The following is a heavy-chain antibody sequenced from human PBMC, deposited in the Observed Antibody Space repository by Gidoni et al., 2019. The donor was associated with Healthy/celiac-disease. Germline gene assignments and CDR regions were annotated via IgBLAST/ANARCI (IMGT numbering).Heavy chain of an antibody. CDR2: IYYSGST. Sequence: QVQLQESGPGLVKPSETLSLTCTVSGGSISSYYWSWIRQPPGKGLEWIGYIYYSGSTNYNPSLKSRVTISVDTSKNQFSLKLSSVTAADTAVYYCARDVGADPDSFDIWGQGTMVTVSS. D-gene: IGHD1-26*01. CDR1: GGSISSYY. J-gene: IGHJ3*02. CDR3: ARDVGADPDSFDI. V-gene: IGHV4-59*01.